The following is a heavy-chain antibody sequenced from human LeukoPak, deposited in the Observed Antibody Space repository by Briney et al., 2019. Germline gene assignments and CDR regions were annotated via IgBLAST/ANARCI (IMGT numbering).Heavy chain of an antibody. CDR2: ISYDGSNK. CDR3: VREVHYYYDSSGYLDY. CDR1: GFTFGSYA. D-gene: IGHD3-22*01. V-gene: IGHV3-30-3*01. Sequence: GRSLRLSCAASGFTFGSYAMHWVRQAPGKGLEWVAVISYDGSNKYYADSVKGRFTISRDNSKNTLYLQMNSLRAEDTAVYYCVREVHYYYDSSGYLDYWGQGTLVTVSS. J-gene: IGHJ4*02.